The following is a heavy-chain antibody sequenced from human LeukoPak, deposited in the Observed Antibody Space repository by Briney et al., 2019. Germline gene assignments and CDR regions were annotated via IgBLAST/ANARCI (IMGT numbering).Heavy chain of an antibody. CDR1: GYTFTGYY. Sequence: ASVKVSCKASGYTFTGYYMRWVRQAPGQGLEWMGWINPNSGGTNYAQKFQGRVTMTRDTSISTAYMELSRLRSDDTAVYYCAREEDYDILTGYYMGGGGFDYWGQGTLVTVSS. D-gene: IGHD3-9*01. CDR2: INPNSGGT. V-gene: IGHV1-2*02. J-gene: IGHJ4*02. CDR3: AREEDYDILTGYYMGGGGFDY.